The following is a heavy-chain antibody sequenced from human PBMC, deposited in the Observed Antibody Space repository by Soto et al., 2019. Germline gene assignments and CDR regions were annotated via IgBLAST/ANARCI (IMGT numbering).Heavy chain of an antibody. CDR3: ARGSRLDP. Sequence: SETLSLTCTVSGASITTAYYWTWVRQHPVKGLEWIGHIYYSGSTYYNPSLKSRLNISLDTSKNQFSLQLESVTAADTAIYFCARGSRLDPWGQGTLVTVYS. CDR1: GASITTAYY. V-gene: IGHV4-31*03. CDR2: IYYSGST. J-gene: IGHJ5*02. D-gene: IGHD1-26*01.